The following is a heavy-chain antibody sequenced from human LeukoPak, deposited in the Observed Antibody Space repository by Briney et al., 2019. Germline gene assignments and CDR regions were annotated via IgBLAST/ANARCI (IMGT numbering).Heavy chain of an antibody. V-gene: IGHV3-11*04. CDR1: GFTFSDHY. CDR2: ISHSGATI. J-gene: IGHJ4*02. CDR3: AGMTTVTKDYY. D-gene: IGHD4-17*01. Sequence: NPGGSLRLSCAAPGFTFSDHYMSWIRQAPGRGLEWISYISHSGATIYYADSVKGRFTISRDNAKNSLYLQMDSLRAEDTAVYYCAGMTTVTKDYYWGQGTLVTVSS.